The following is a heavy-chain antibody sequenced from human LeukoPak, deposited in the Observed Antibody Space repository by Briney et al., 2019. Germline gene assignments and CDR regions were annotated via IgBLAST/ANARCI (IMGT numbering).Heavy chain of an antibody. CDR1: GGSISSSNW. J-gene: IGHJ4*02. D-gene: IGHD6-6*01. V-gene: IGHV4-4*02. CDR2: IYHSGST. Sequence: SETLSLTCAVSGGSISSSNWWSWVRQPPGKGLEWIGEIYHSGSTNYNPSLKSRVTISVDTSKNQFSLKLSSVTAADTAVYYCARASAYSSSSGVNYWGQGALVTVSS. CDR3: ARASAYSSSSGVNY.